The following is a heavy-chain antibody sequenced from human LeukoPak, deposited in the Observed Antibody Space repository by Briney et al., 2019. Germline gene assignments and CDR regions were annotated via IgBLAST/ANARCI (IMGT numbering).Heavy chain of an antibody. Sequence: SGGSLRLSCAASGFTFSSYGMHWVRQAPGKGLEWVAVISYDGSNKYYADSVKGRFTISRDNSKNTLYLQMNSLRAEDTAVYYCAKDVQPFSSGCDYWGQGTLVTVSS. CDR1: GFTFSSYG. D-gene: IGHD6-19*01. CDR2: ISYDGSNK. V-gene: IGHV3-30*18. J-gene: IGHJ4*02. CDR3: AKDVQPFSSGCDY.